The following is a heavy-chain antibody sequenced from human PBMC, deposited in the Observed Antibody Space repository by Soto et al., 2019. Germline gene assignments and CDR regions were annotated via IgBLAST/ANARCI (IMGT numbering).Heavy chain of an antibody. D-gene: IGHD4-4*01. CDR2: ISGSGGST. CDR3: QTCSNYGVGTQAVFDY. J-gene: IGHJ4*02. Sequence: EVQLLESGGGLVQPGGSLRLSCAASGFTFSRYAMSWVRQAPGKGLEWVSAISGSGGSTYYADSVKGRFTISRDNSKNTLYLQMNSLRAEDTAVYYCQTCSNYGVGTQAVFDYWGQGTLVTVSS. V-gene: IGHV3-23*01. CDR1: GFTFSRYA.